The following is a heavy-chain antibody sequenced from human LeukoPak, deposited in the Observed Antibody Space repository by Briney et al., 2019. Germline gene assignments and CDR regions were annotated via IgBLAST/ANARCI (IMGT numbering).Heavy chain of an antibody. CDR1: GFTFSSYA. J-gene: IGHJ6*02. V-gene: IGHV3-64*02. CDR3: ARWYNSLDV. D-gene: IGHD1-1*01. CDR2: ISINGGST. Sequence: GGSLRLSCAASGFTFSSYAMHWVRQAPGKGLEYVSGISINGGSTYYADSVKGRFTISRDNSKNTLYLQMGSLRPEDMAVYHCARWYNSLDVWGQGITVTVSS.